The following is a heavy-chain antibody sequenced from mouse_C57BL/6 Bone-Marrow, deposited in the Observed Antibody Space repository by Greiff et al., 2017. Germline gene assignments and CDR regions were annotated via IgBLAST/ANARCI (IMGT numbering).Heavy chain of an antibody. D-gene: IGHD2-3*01. CDR3: ARDGYWNMGD. J-gene: IGHJ4*01. CDR2: IYPGSGST. CDR1: GFTFTSYW. V-gene: IGHV1-55*01. Sequence: QVQLQQPGAELVKPGASVKMSCTASGFTFTSYWIPWVKQRPGQGLEWIGDIYPGSGSTNYNAKFKSKATLTVDTSSSTAYMQLSSLTSEDTAVYYCARDGYWNMGDRGKGASVTV.